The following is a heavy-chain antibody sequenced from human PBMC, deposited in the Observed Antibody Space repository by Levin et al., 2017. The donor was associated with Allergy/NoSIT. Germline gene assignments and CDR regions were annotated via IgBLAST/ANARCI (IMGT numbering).Heavy chain of an antibody. V-gene: IGHV3-7*01. Sequence: GGSLRLSCAASGFSFSSHWMSWVRQAPGKGLEWVANINQVGSEKYYADSVKGRFTTSRDNAKDLLYLQMNSLRAEDTAVCYCARDGVDAGIYFDYWGQGTQLTVSS. J-gene: IGHJ4*02. CDR1: GFSFSSHW. CDR2: INQVGSEK. CDR3: ARDGVDAGIYFDY. D-gene: IGHD2-15*01.